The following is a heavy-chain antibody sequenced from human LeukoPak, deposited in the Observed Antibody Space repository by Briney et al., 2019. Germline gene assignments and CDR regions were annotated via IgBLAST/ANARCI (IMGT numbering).Heavy chain of an antibody. Sequence: GGSLRLSCVASGFTFSSYDMHWVRQPTGKGLEWVSGIGTAGDTYYPGSVKGRFTISRENAKSSLYLQMNSLRAGDTAVYYCARHLGGSSSSWGQGTLITVSS. D-gene: IGHD6-13*01. CDR1: GFTFSSYD. CDR3: ARHLGGSSSS. CDR2: IGTAGDT. J-gene: IGHJ5*02. V-gene: IGHV3-13*04.